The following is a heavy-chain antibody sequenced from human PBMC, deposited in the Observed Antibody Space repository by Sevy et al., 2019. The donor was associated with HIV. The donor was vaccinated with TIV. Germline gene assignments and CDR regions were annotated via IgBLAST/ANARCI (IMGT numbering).Heavy chain of an antibody. Sequence: ASVKVSCKASGYIFTNYYLHWVRQAPGQGLEWVGMFNPTGTTTTYAQKFQGRVSLTSDTSKSTVYMELSSLRSEDTAVYYCARGLSGNKQALGHYWGQGTLVTVSS. CDR1: GYIFTNYY. CDR3: ARGLSGNKQALGHY. J-gene: IGHJ4*02. D-gene: IGHD1-1*01. V-gene: IGHV1-46*01. CDR2: FNPTGTTT.